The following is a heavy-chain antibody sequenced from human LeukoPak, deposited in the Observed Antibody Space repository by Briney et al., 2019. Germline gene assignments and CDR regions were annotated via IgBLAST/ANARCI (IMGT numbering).Heavy chain of an antibody. CDR1: GFTFSSYG. V-gene: IGHV3-23*01. D-gene: IGHD3-3*01. CDR3: AKDFWSGYYSGYFDY. J-gene: IGHJ4*02. Sequence: PGGSLRLSCAASGFTFSSYGMSWVRQAPGKGLEWVSAISGSGGRTYYADSVKGRFTISRDKSKNTLYLQMNSLRAEDTALYYCAKDFWSGYYSGYFDYWGQGTLVTVSS. CDR2: ISGSGGRT.